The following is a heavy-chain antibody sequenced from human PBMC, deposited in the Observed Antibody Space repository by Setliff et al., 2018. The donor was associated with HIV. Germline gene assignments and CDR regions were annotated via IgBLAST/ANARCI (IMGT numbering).Heavy chain of an antibody. V-gene: IGHV7-4-1*02. CDR2: IHTNTGDP. D-gene: IGHD1-26*01. Sequence: ASVKVSCKASRYTFTSYAVNWVRQAPGQGLEWVGWIHTNTGDPTYAQGFTGRFVFSFDTSASTAYLQISGLKAEDTAVYYCATRGEQLYFYGMDVWGQGTTVTVSS. CDR3: ATRGEQLYFYGMDV. CDR1: RYTFTSYA. J-gene: IGHJ6*02.